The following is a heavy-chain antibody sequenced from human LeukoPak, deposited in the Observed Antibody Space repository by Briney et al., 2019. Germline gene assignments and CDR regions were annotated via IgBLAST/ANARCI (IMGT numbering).Heavy chain of an antibody. D-gene: IGHD3-9*01. J-gene: IGHJ5*02. Sequence: SETLSLTCTVSGGSISSYYWSWIRQPPGKGLEWIGYIYYSGSTNYNPSLKSRVTISVDTSKNQFSLKLSSVTAADTAVYYCARDLGGILTGYHNWFDPWGQGTLVTVSS. CDR1: GGSISSYY. V-gene: IGHV4-59*01. CDR2: IYYSGST. CDR3: ARDLGGILTGYHNWFDP.